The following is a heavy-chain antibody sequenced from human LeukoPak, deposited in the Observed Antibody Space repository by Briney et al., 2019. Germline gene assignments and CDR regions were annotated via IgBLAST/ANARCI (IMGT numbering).Heavy chain of an antibody. D-gene: IGHD2-15*01. J-gene: IGHJ6*02. V-gene: IGHV3-21*01. Sequence: GGSLRLSCAASGFTFSSYSLTWVRQAPGKGLEWVSSISSSSSYMYYADSVKGRFTISRDNAKNSLYLQMNSLRAEDTAVYYCARVMVVAATYYYYGMDVWGQGTTVTVSS. CDR2: ISSSSSYM. CDR1: GFTFSSYS. CDR3: ARVMVVAATYYYYGMDV.